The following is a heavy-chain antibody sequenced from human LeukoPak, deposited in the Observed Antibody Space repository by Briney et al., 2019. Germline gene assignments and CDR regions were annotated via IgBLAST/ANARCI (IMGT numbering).Heavy chain of an antibody. Sequence: GGSLRLSCEASGFIFRNYGMHWVRQAPGKGLEWVALIWYDGQTKFYADSVKDRFIITRDNSGNTLFLQIRSLRVEDTAMYYCAREWDRIAVAGGPGYWGQGILVTVSS. CDR1: GFIFRNYG. J-gene: IGHJ4*02. CDR3: AREWDRIAVAGGPGY. D-gene: IGHD6-19*01. CDR2: IWYDGQTK. V-gene: IGHV3-33*01.